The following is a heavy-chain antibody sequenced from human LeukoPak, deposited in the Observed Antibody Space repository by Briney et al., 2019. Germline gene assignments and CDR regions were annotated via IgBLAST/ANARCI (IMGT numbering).Heavy chain of an antibody. V-gene: IGHV3-15*01. CDR2: IKSKTDGGTT. CDR1: GFTFSNAW. J-gene: IGHJ4*02. Sequence: GGSLRLSCAASGFTFSNAWMTWVRQAPGRGLEWVGRIKSKTDGGTTDYAAPVKGRFTISRDDSKNTLYLQMNSLKTEDTAVYYCLRDWYGSGSYWQIRESYFDYWGQGTLVTVSS. CDR3: LRDWYGSGSYWQIRESYFDY. D-gene: IGHD3-10*01.